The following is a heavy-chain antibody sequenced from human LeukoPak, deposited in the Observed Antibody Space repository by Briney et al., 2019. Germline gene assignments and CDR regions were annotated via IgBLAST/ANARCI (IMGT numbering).Heavy chain of an antibody. J-gene: IGHJ4*02. CDR2: TYYRSKWYN. CDR1: GDSVSSNSAA. Sequence: SQTLSLTCAISGDSVSSNSAAWNWIRQSPSRGLEWLGRTYYRSKWYNDYAVSVKSRITINPDTSKNQFSLKLSSVTAADTAVYYCARDFSIVGATTFDYWGQGTLVTVSS. CDR3: ARDFSIVGATTFDY. D-gene: IGHD1-26*01. V-gene: IGHV6-1*01.